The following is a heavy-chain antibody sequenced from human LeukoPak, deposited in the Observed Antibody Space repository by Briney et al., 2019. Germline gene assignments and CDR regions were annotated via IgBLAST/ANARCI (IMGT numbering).Heavy chain of an antibody. CDR2: IIPIFGTA. Sequence: SVKVSCKASGGTFSSYAISWVRQAPGQGLEWMGGIIPIFGTANYAQKFQGRVTITTDESTSTAYMELGSLRSEDTAVYYCARGLIVVVPAAQYYYYYMDVWGKGTTVTVSS. V-gene: IGHV1-69*05. D-gene: IGHD2-2*01. J-gene: IGHJ6*03. CDR1: GGTFSSYA. CDR3: ARGLIVVVPAAQYYYYYMDV.